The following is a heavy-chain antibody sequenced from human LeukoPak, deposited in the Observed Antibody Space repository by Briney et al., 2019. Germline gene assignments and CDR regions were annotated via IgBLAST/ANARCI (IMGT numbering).Heavy chain of an antibody. V-gene: IGHV4-39*07. J-gene: IGHJ6*02. Sequence: SETLSLTCTVSGGSISSSSYYWGWIRQPPGKGLEWIGSIYYSGSTYYNPSLKSRVTISVDTSKNQFSLKLSSVTAADTAVYYCAREVLGSSSWHYYYYGMDVWGQGTTVTVSS. CDR3: AREVLGSSSWHYYYYGMDV. CDR2: IYYSGST. CDR1: GGSISSSSYY. D-gene: IGHD6-13*01.